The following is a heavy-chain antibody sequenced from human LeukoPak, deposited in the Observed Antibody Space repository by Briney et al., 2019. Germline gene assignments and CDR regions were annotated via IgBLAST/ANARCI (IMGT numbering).Heavy chain of an antibody. Sequence: SETLSLTCTVSGGSISSSSYYWGWIRQPPGKGLEWIGSIYYSGSTYYNPSLKSRVTISVDTSKNQFSLKLSSVTAADTAVYYCARPDSSGYCGFGPAPHWFDPWGQGTLVTVSS. V-gene: IGHV4-39*01. CDR3: ARPDSSGYCGFGPAPHWFDP. J-gene: IGHJ5*02. CDR2: IYYSGST. D-gene: IGHD3-22*01. CDR1: GGSISSSSYY.